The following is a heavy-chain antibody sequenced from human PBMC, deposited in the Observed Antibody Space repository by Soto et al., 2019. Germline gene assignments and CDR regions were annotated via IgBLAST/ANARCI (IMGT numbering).Heavy chain of an antibody. Sequence: QVQLVQSGAEVKKPGASVKVSCKASGYTFTGYYMHWVRQAPGQGLEYMGWINPYSGGTNFAQEFQGRVTMTRDTSISTVYMELNGLKSDDPAMYYCARQWNSRPYNWFDAWGQGTLVTVSS. V-gene: IGHV1-2*02. J-gene: IGHJ5*02. CDR2: INPYSGGT. CDR1: GYTFTGYY. D-gene: IGHD1-7*01. CDR3: ARQWNSRPYNWFDA.